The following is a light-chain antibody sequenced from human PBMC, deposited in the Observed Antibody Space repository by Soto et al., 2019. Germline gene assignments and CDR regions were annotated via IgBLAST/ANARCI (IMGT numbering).Light chain of an antibody. CDR3: QQHDDYSHAT. Sequence: DIQMTQSPSTLSASVGDRVTISCRASQTISSFLAWYQHKPGKAPKLLIYDASTLQTGVPSRFRGSGFGTEFTLPISGLQPADDANYYCQQHDDYSHATFGQGTKVEIK. CDR2: DAS. CDR1: QTISSF. V-gene: IGKV1-5*01. J-gene: IGKJ2*01.